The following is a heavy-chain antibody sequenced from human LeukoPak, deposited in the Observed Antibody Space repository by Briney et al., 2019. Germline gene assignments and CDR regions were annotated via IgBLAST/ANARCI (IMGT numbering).Heavy chain of an antibody. CDR2: ISGSGGST. J-gene: IGHJ4*02. D-gene: IGHD2-2*01. V-gene: IGHV3-23*01. CDR3: AKGASFARGSTSFPTVDY. Sequence: GGSLRLSCAASGFTFSSYAMSWVRQAPGKGLEWVSAISGSGGSTYYADSVKGRFTISRDNSKNTLYLQMNSLRAEDTAVYYCAKGASFARGSTSFPTVDYWGQGTLVTVSS. CDR1: GFTFSSYA.